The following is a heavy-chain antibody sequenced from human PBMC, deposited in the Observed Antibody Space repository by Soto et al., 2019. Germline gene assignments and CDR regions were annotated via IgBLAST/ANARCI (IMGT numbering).Heavy chain of an antibody. D-gene: IGHD3-3*01. CDR1: GDSVSSSSGA. CDR3: ARSGTIFGLVTGFMDY. Sequence: SQXLSLTCAISGDSVSSSSGAWNWIRQSRWRGLEWLGRTYYRSKWYNDYALSVKSRITINPDTSKNQFSLQLDSVTLEDTAVYYCARSGTIFGLVTGFMDYWGQGMLVTVSS. CDR2: TYYRSKWYN. J-gene: IGHJ4*02. V-gene: IGHV6-1*01.